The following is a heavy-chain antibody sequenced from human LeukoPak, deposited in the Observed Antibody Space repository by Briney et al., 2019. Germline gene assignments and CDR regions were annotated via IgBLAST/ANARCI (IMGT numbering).Heavy chain of an antibody. D-gene: IGHD2-2*01. CDR3: ARGTVVPAAIVDY. CDR1: GFTFSSYG. J-gene: IGHJ4*02. Sequence: PGRSLRLSCAASGFTFSSYGMHWIRQPPGKGLEWIGEINHSGSTNYNPSLKSRVTISVDTSKNQFSLKLSSVTAADTAVYYCARGTVVPAAIVDYWGQGTLVTVSS. V-gene: IGHV4-34*01. CDR2: INHSGST.